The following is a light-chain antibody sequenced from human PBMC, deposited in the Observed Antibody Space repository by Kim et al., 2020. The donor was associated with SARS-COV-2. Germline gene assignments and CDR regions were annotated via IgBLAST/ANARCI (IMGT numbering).Light chain of an antibody. CDR3: QVWDRGSDHWM. V-gene: IGLV3-21*04. CDR2: FDG. CDR1: YIGTRS. Sequence: SYELTQPPSVSVAPGKTASITCGGNYIGTRSVHWYQHKPGQAPLLVMYFDGDRPSGIPERFSGSNSGNTATLTISRVETGDEADYYCQVWDRGSDHWMFGGGTKVTVL. J-gene: IGLJ3*02.